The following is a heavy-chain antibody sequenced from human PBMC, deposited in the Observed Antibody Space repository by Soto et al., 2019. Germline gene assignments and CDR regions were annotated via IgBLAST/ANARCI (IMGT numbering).Heavy chain of an antibody. V-gene: IGHV1-69*02. CDR3: ASGSYGEYVVDY. J-gene: IGHJ4*02. CDR2: IIPILGIA. CDR1: GGTFSSYT. Sequence: QVQLVQSGAEVKKPGSSVKVSCKASGGTFSSYTISWVRQAPGQGLEWMGRIIPILGIANYAQKFQGRVTITADKSTSTAYMELSSLRSEDTAVYYCASGSYGEYVVDYWGQGTLVTVSS. D-gene: IGHD4-17*01.